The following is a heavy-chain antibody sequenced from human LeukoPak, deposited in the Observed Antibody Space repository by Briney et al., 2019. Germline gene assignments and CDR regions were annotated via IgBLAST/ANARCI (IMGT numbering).Heavy chain of an antibody. D-gene: IGHD2-21*02. J-gene: IGHJ6*03. V-gene: IGHV1-18*01. CDR2: ISAYNGNT. Sequence: ASVKVSCKASGYTFTSYGISWVRQAPGQGLEWMGWISAYNGNTNYAQKLQGRVTMTTDTSTSTAYMELRSLRSDDTAVYYCARTYCGGDCYSDYYYYMDVWGKGTTVTISS. CDR1: GYTFTSYG. CDR3: ARTYCGGDCYSDYYYYMDV.